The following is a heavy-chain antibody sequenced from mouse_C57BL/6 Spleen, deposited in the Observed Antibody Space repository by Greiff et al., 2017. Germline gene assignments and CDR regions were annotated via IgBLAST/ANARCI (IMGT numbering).Heavy chain of an antibody. CDR1: GYTFTSYD. Sequence: VQLVESGPELVKPGASVKLSCKASGYTFTSYDINWVKQRPGQGLEWIGWIYPRDGSTKYNEKFKGKATLTVDTSSSTAYMELHSLASEDSAVYCYAREGDGYIDDWGQGTTLTVAS. J-gene: IGHJ2*01. CDR3: AREGDGYIDD. CDR2: IYPRDGST. D-gene: IGHD2-3*01. V-gene: IGHV1-85*01.